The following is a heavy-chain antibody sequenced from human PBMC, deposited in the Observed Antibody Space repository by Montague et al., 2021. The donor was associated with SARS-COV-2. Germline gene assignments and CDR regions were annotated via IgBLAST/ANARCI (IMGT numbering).Heavy chain of an antibody. D-gene: IGHD3-9*01. CDR2: INHSGST. V-gene: IGHV4-34*01. CDR3: ARGAGYFYWLLTAVHPSRFDP. Sequence: SETLPLTCAAYGGSFSGYYWSWIRQPPGKGLEWIGEINHSGSTNYNPSLKSRVTISVDTSKNQFSLKLSSVTAADTAVYYCARGAGYFYWLLTAVHPSRFDPWGQGTLVTVSS. CDR1: GGSFSGYY. J-gene: IGHJ5*02.